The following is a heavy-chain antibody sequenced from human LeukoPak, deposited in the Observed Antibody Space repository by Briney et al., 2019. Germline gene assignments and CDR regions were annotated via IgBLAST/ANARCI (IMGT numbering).Heavy chain of an antibody. CDR2: MNPNSGNT. J-gene: IGHJ4*02. D-gene: IGHD1-26*01. CDR3: ARGGVGATSFDY. CDR1: GGTFSSYA. V-gene: IGHV1-8*03. Sequence: VASVKVSCKASGGTFSSYAISWVRQATGQGLEWMGWMNPNSGNTGYAQKFQGRVTITRNTSISTAYMELSSLRSEDTAVYYCARGGVGATSFDYWGQGTLVTVSS.